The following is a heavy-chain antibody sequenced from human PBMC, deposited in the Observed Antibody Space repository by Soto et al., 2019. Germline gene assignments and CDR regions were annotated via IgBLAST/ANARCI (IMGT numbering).Heavy chain of an antibody. CDR1: GYTFTTYY. J-gene: IGHJ6*02. Sequence: QVQVVQSGAEVKKPGASVKVSCKASGYTFTTYYIHWVRQAPGQGLEWMGVINPSGGSINYAQKFQGSVPMTRDTSTSTVYMELSRLRSEDTAVYYCARDRGRGGSYYIYFYGMDVWGQGTTVTVSS. CDR2: INPSGGSI. CDR3: ARDRGRGGSYYIYFYGMDV. V-gene: IGHV1-46*01. D-gene: IGHD1-26*01.